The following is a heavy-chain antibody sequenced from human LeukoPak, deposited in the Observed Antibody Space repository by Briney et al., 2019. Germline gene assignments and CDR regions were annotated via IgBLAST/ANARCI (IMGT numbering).Heavy chain of an antibody. Sequence: GGSLRLSCAASGFTFSNAWMSWVRQAPGKGLEWVSAISGSGGSTYYADSVKGRFTVSRDNSRNSLYLQMNSLRAEDTAVYYCAKNDKSIAAAGTRGFGDYWGQGTLVTVSS. V-gene: IGHV3-23*01. D-gene: IGHD6-13*01. J-gene: IGHJ4*01. CDR2: ISGSGGST. CDR1: GFTFSNAW. CDR3: AKNDKSIAAAGTRGFGDY.